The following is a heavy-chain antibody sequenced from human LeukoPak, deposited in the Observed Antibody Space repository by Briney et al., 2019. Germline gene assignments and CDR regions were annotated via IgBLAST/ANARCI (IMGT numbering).Heavy chain of an antibody. J-gene: IGHJ3*02. V-gene: IGHV3-23*01. CDR1: GFTFSSYA. CDR2: ISGSGAST. D-gene: IGHD2-2*02. Sequence: GGSLRLSCAASGFTFSSYAMSWVRQAPGKGLEWVSAISGSGASTYYADSVKGRFTISRDNSKNTLSLQMNSLRAEDTAVYHCARGPYCSSTSCYSVGAFDIWGQGTMVTVSS. CDR3: ARGPYCSSTSCYSVGAFDI.